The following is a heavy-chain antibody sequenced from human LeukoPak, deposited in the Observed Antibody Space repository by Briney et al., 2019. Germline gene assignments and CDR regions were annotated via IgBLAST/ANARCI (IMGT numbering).Heavy chain of an antibody. CDR3: ARATYEDFDS. V-gene: IGHV4-61*02. J-gene: IGHJ4*02. CDR2: IYTSGST. D-gene: IGHD3-22*01. Sequence: SXTLSLTCTVSGGSISSGNYYWSWIRQPAGKGLEWVGRIYTSGSTNYNPSLKSRVTISVDTSKSQFSLKLSSVIAADTAVYYCARATYEDFDSWGQGTLVTVSS. CDR1: GGSISSGNYY.